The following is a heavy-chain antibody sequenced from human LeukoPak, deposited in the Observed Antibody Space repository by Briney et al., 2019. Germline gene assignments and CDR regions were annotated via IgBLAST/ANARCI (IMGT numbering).Heavy chain of an antibody. J-gene: IGHJ4*02. CDR2: INPNSGGT. CDR1: GYTFTGYY. Sequence: ASVKVSCKASGYTFTGYYMHWVRQAPGQGLEWMGRINPNSGGTNYAQKFQGRVTMTRDTSISTAYMELSGLRSDDTAVYYCARTNYDFWSGYYPDWGQGTLVTVSS. V-gene: IGHV1-2*06. CDR3: ARTNYDFWSGYYPD. D-gene: IGHD3-3*01.